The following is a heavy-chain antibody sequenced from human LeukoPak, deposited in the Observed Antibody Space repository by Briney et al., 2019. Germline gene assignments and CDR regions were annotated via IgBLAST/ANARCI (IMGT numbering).Heavy chain of an antibody. J-gene: IGHJ4*02. CDR3: ATDPATVGITTRDF. CDR2: IYSGGNT. Sequence: PGGSLRLSCAASGFTVSSNYMSWVRQAPGKGLEWVSVIYSGGNTFYADFVKGRFTISRDNSKNTLYLQMNSLRAEDTAVYYCATDPATVGITTRDFWGQGTLVTVSS. CDR1: GFTVSSNY. D-gene: IGHD1-26*01. V-gene: IGHV3-53*01.